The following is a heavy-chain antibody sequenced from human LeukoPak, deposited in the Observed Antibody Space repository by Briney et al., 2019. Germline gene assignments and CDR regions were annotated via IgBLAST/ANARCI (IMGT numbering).Heavy chain of an antibody. CDR1: GFTFSSYA. CDR2: IRSKAYGGTT. J-gene: IGHJ4*02. Sequence: GGSLRLSCAASGFTFSSYAMSWVRQAPGKGLEWVGFIRSKAYGGTTEYAASVKGRFTISRDDSKSIAYLQMNSLKTEDTAVYYCTRAIAQWEPHDYWGQGTLVTVSS. CDR3: TRAIAQWEPHDY. D-gene: IGHD1-26*01. V-gene: IGHV3-49*04.